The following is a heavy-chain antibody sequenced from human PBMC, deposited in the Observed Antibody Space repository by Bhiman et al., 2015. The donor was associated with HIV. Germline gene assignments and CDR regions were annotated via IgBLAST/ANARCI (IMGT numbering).Heavy chain of an antibody. CDR2: IKQDGSEK. CDR1: GFTFSDYY. J-gene: IGHJ4*02. D-gene: IGHD3-22*01. V-gene: IGHV3-7*01. CDR3: ARDIVSHSSGYNPFDS. Sequence: VQLVESGGGLVKSGGSLRLSCAASGFTFSDYYMSWIRQAPGRGLEWVANIKQDGSEKYYVDSVKGRFTISRDNAKNSLYLQMNSLRAEDTAVYYCARDIVSHSSGYNPFDSWGQGTLVTVSS.